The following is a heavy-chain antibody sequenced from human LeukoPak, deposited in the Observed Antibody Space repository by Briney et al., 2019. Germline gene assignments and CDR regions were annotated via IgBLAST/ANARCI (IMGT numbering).Heavy chain of an antibody. CDR3: AGSFIAVAGREGLGYFDY. V-gene: IGHV3-53*01. J-gene: IGHJ4*02. D-gene: IGHD6-19*01. Sequence: PGGSLRLSCAASGFTVSSNYMSWVRQAPGKGLEWVSVIYSGGSTYYADSVKGRFTISRDNSKNTLYLQMNSLRAEDTAVYYCAGSFIAVAGREGLGYFDYWGQGTLVTVSS. CDR1: GFTVSSNY. CDR2: IYSGGST.